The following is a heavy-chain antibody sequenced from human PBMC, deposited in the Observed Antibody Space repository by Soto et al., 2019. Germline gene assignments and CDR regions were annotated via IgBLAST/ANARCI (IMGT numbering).Heavy chain of an antibody. V-gene: IGHV3-30*03. D-gene: IGHD5-18*01. CDR1: GFTFNSYG. J-gene: IGHJ4*02. CDR2: ISFDGRNT. Sequence: GGSLRLSCAASGFTFNSYGMHWVRQATGKGLEWVVVISFDGRNTYYADSVKGRFTISRDNARNSVYLQMNSLRAEDTAVYYCATDWGYSYGYPFDYWGQGTLVTVSS. CDR3: ATDWGYSYGYPFDY.